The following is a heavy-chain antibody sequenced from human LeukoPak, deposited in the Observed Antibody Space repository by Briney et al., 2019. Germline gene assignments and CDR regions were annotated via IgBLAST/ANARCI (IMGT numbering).Heavy chain of an antibody. J-gene: IGHJ4*02. CDR1: GYTFRDYY. CDR2: ISSRGNLI. CDR3: ARDGSGWFFDY. V-gene: IGHV3-11*04. D-gene: IGHD6-19*01. Sequence: GGSLRLSCAASGYTFRDYYMGWVRQAPGKGLEWVSYISSRGNLIYYADSVKGRFTISRDNAKNSLYLQMNSLRAEDTAVYYCARDGSGWFFDYWGQGTQVTVSS.